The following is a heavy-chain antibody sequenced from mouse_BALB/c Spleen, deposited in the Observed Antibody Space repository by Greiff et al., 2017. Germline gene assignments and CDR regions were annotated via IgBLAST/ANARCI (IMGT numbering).Heavy chain of an antibody. V-gene: IGHV1-14*01. CDR1: GYTFTSYV. CDR3: ARYYYGSSSYAMDY. Sequence: VQLKESGPELVKPGASVKMSCKASGYTFTSYVMHWVKQKPGQGLEWIGYINPYNDGTKYNEKFKGKATLTSDKSSSTAYMELSSLTSEDSAVYYCARYYYGSSSYAMDYWGQGTSVTVSS. D-gene: IGHD1-1*01. CDR2: INPYNDGT. J-gene: IGHJ4*01.